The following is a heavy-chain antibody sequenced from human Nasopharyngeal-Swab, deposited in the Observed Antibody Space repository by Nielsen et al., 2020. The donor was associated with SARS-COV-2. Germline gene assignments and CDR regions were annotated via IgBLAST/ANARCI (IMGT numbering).Heavy chain of an antibody. J-gene: IGHJ6*02. D-gene: IGHD3-9*01. CDR2: ITWNSGNK. CDR3: AKDQWPRYDILTGWNGMDV. CDR1: GFTFENYA. V-gene: IGHV3-9*01. Sequence: GGSLRLSCAASGFTFENYAMHWVRQPPGKGLEWVSGITWNSGNKGYAESVQGRFTISRDNSKNTLYLEMNRLRPEDTAIYSCAKDQWPRYDILTGWNGMDVWGQGTTVIVSS.